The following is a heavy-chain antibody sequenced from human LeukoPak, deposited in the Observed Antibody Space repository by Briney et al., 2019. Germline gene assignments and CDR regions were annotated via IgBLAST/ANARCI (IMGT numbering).Heavy chain of an antibody. V-gene: IGHV4-59*06. CDR1: GGSISSYY. D-gene: IGHD5-18*01. Sequence: SETLSLTCTVSGGSISSYYWSWIRQHPGKGLEWIGYIYYSGSTYYNPSLKSRVTISVDTSKNQFSLKLSSVTAADTAVYYCARVPYSYGHFDYWGQGTLVTVSS. CDR2: IYYSGST. CDR3: ARVPYSYGHFDY. J-gene: IGHJ4*02.